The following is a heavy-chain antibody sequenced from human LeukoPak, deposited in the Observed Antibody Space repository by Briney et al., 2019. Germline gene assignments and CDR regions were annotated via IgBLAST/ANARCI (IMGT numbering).Heavy chain of an antibody. Sequence: PSETLSLTCAVSGVSFNDYYWSWVRQTPGKGLEWIGEINHSGYTNDSPSLKSRVNPSIGTSRRQFSLNVRSVTVADTGIYYCTRMTTGHDYWGQGTLVTVSS. CDR3: TRMTTGHDY. D-gene: IGHD4-17*01. CDR2: INHSGYT. V-gene: IGHV4-34*01. J-gene: IGHJ4*02. CDR1: GVSFNDYY.